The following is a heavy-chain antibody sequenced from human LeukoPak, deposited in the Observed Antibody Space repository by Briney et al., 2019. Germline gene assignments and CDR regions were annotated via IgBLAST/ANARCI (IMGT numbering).Heavy chain of an antibody. J-gene: IGHJ6*03. CDR3: ARLGSVGYYNYQYMDI. V-gene: IGHV4-34*01. CDR2: IKEWENT. Sequence: ETLSLTCAVYGGSFSGYYWSWIRQPPGKGLEWIGEIKEWENTNYDPSLRSRLTISVDTSKNQFSLSLTSATAADTGVYFCARLGSVGYYNYQYMDIWGNGTTVTLS. CDR1: GGSFSGYY. D-gene: IGHD3-10*01.